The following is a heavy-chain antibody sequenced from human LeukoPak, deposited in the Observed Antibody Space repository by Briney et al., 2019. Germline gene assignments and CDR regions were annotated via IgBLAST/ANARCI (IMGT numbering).Heavy chain of an antibody. V-gene: IGHV3-23*01. J-gene: IGHJ4*02. Sequence: GGSLRLSCAASGFTVSSYAMSWVRQAPGKGLEWVSAISGSGGSTYYADSVKGRFTISRDNSKNTLYLQMNSLRAEDTAVYYCAKLGDRMTTVTSDYWGQGTLVTVSS. CDR3: AKLGDRMTTVTSDY. CDR1: GFTVSSYA. CDR2: ISGSGGST. D-gene: IGHD4-17*01.